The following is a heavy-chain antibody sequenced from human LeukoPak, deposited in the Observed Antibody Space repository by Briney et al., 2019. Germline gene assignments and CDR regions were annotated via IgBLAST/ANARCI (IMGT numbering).Heavy chain of an antibody. CDR1: GFTFSIYG. CDR2: ISGSGGST. J-gene: IGHJ4*02. Sequence: GGSLRLSCAASGFTFSIYGMSWVRQAPGKGLEWVSVISGSGGSTYYADSVKGRFTISRDNSKNTLSLQMGSLRADDTAIYYCAKVGSSAYDWVSRDFDCWGQGALVTVSS. CDR3: AKVGSSAYDWVSRDFDC. D-gene: IGHD5-12*01. V-gene: IGHV3-23*01.